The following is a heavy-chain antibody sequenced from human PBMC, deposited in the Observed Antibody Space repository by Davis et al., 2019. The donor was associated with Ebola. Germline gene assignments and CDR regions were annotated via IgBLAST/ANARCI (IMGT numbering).Heavy chain of an antibody. V-gene: IGHV3-7*01. Sequence: GGSLRLSCAASGFTVNSYWMSWVRRAPGKGLEWVANIKEDGTERDYGHSVKGRFTISRDDATNSLYLQMNNLRAEDTAVYYCARDVYWGQGILSPSPQ. CDR1: GFTVNSYW. CDR2: IKEDGTER. CDR3: ARDVY. J-gene: IGHJ4*02.